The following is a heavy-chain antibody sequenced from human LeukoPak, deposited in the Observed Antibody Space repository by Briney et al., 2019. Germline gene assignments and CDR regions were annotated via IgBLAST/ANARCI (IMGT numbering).Heavy chain of an antibody. CDR3: AKGSTYYYGSGAFDI. Sequence: GGSLRLSCAASGFTFSSYAMSWVRQAPGKGLEGVSAISGSGGSTYYADSVKGRFTISRDNSKNTLYLQMNSLRAEDTAVYYCAKGSTYYYGSGAFDIWGQGTMVTVSS. CDR2: ISGSGGST. CDR1: GFTFSSYA. J-gene: IGHJ3*02. D-gene: IGHD3-10*01. V-gene: IGHV3-23*01.